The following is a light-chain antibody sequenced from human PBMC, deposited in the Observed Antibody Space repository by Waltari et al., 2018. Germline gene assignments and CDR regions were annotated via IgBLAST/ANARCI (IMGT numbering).Light chain of an antibody. Sequence: QSALTQPASVAGSPGQSITVSGTGTSSDVGGYNYVSWYQQHPGTAPKLIIYDVSNRPSGVSDRFSGSKSGTTASLTISGLQAEDEADYYCSSYATTSPYVFGSGTKVTVL. J-gene: IGLJ1*01. CDR1: SSDVGGYNY. CDR3: SSYATTSPYV. V-gene: IGLV2-14*03. CDR2: DVS.